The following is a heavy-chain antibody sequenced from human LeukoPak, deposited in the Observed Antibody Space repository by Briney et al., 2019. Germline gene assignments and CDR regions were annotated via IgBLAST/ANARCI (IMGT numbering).Heavy chain of an antibody. CDR3: ASRPSAAFAI. CDR2: ISSSGSDK. Sequence: GGSLRLSCAAGGVPFSNDEINWVRQAPGKGLEWVSYISSSGSDKYYPDSVKGRFTISRDNAKNSLYLQMNILRAEDTSVYYCASRPSAAFAIWGEGTKVTVSS. V-gene: IGHV3-48*03. J-gene: IGHJ3*02. CDR1: GVPFSNDE.